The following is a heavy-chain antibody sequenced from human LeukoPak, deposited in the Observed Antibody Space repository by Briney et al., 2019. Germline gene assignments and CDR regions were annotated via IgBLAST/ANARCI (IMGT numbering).Heavy chain of an antibody. CDR3: ARDGRRWLQLRSTFDY. D-gene: IGHD5-24*01. J-gene: IGHJ4*02. CDR1: GYTFTIYG. Sequence: ASVTVSCTASGYTFTIYGISWVRQAPGQGLEWMGWISAYNGNTNYAQKLQGRVTMTTDTSTSTAYMELRSLRSDDTAVYYCARDGRRWLQLRSTFDYWGQGTLVTVSS. V-gene: IGHV1-18*01. CDR2: ISAYNGNT.